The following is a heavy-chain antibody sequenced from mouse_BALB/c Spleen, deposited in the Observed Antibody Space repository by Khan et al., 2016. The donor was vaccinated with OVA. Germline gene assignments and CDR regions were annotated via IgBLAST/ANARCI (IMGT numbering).Heavy chain of an antibody. Sequence: QVQLQQSGGDLMKPGASVKISCKATGYTFSSYWIEWVKQRPGHGLEWIGQIFPGSVSTTYNEKFKGKATFTADTSSNTAYMQLSSLTAEDSTVHYCARGGYGGVAYSGQVTLVTFSA. J-gene: IGHJ3*01. CDR2: IFPGSVST. CDR3: ARGGYGGVAY. CDR1: GYTFSSYW. D-gene: IGHD2-2*01. V-gene: IGHV1-9*01.